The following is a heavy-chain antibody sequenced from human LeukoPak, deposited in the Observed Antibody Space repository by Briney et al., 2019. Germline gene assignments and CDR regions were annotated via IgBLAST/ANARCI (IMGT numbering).Heavy chain of an antibody. CDR1: GGSISSGGYS. J-gene: IGHJ4*02. Sequence: PSETLSLTCAVSGGSISSGGYSWSWIRQPPGKGLEWIGYIYHSGSTYYNPSLKSRVTISVDRSKNQFSLKLSSVTAADTAVYYCARRRSGGRDFDYWGQGTLVTVSS. CDR3: ARRRSGGRDFDY. D-gene: IGHD2-15*01. V-gene: IGHV4-30-2*01. CDR2: IYHSGST.